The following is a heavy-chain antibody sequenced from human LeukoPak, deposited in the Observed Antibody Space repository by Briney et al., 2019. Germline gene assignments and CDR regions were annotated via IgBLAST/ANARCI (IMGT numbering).Heavy chain of an antibody. CDR1: GFTVSSNY. D-gene: IGHD3-9*01. V-gene: IGHV3-11*04. J-gene: IGHJ4*02. CDR2: ISSSGSTI. CDR3: AREHYDILTGYQSFDY. Sequence: GGSLRLSCAASGFTVSSNYMSWVRQAPGKGLEWVSYISSSGSTIYYADSEKGRFTISRDNAKNSLYLQMNSLRAEDTAVYYCAREHYDILTGYQSFDYWGQGTLVTVSS.